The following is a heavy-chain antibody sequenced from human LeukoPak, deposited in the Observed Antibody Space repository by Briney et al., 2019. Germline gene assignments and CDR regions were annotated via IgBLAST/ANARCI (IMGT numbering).Heavy chain of an antibody. CDR3: ARDRVGSGWPRPWYFEF. J-gene: IGHJ4*02. D-gene: IGHD6-19*01. V-gene: IGHV1-2*02. CDR2: INPNIGAT. CDR1: GYTFTGYY. Sequence: ASVKVSCKPSGYTFTGYYLHWVRQAPGQGLEWMGWINPNIGATIYAEKFQGRVTMTRDTSIDTAYMEMRSLRSDDTAVYYCARDRVGSGWPRPWYFEFWGQGTLITVSS.